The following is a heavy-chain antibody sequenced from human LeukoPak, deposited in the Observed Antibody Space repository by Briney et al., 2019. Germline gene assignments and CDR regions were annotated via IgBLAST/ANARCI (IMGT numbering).Heavy chain of an antibody. D-gene: IGHD2-8*01. CDR3: ARALGYCTNGVCQTWAVPGP. Sequence: GASVKVSCKASGCTFTSYAMNWVRQAPGQGLEWMGWINTNIGNPTYAQGFTGRFFFSLDTSVSTAYLQISSLKAEDTAVYYCARALGYCTNGVCQTWAVPGPWGQGTLVTVSS. J-gene: IGHJ5*02. V-gene: IGHV7-4-1*02. CDR1: GCTFTSYA. CDR2: INTNIGNP.